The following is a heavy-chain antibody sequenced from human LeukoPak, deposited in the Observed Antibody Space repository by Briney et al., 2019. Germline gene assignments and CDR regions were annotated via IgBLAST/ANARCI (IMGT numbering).Heavy chain of an antibody. J-gene: IGHJ3*02. CDR1: GGSISSYY. V-gene: IGHV4-34*01. CDR2: INHSGST. Sequence: SETLSLTCTVSGGSISSYYWSWIRQPPGKGLEWIGEINHSGSTNYNPSLKSRVTISVDTSKNQFSLKLSSVTAADTAVYYCAAVYYDFWSEGFDIWGQGTMVTVSS. D-gene: IGHD3-3*01. CDR3: AAVYYDFWSEGFDI.